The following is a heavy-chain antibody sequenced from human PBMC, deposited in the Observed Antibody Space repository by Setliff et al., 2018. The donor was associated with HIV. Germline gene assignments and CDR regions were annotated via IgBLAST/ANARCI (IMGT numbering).Heavy chain of an antibody. Sequence: SETLSLTCTVSGGSISSYFWGWIRQPPEKALEWIGSIYYSGSADYNRSLKSRVTISVDTSKSQISLKLNSVTAADTAVYYCARSPGVDTNMAFDYWGQGIQVTVSS. CDR1: GGSISSYF. CDR3: ARSPGVDTNMAFDY. CDR2: IYYSGSA. J-gene: IGHJ4*02. V-gene: IGHV4-59*01. D-gene: IGHD5-18*01.